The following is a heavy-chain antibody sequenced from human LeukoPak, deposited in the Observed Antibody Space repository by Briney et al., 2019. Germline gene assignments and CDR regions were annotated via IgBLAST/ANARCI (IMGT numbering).Heavy chain of an antibody. V-gene: IGHV3-23*01. J-gene: IGHJ6*02. Sequence: PGGSLRLSCAASGFTFSSYAMSWVRQAPGKGLEWVSGISGSGGSTYYADSVRGRFTISRDNSKNTLYLQMNSLRAEDTAVYYCAKFTGRDYYYAMDVWGQGTTVTVSS. CDR3: AKFTGRDYYYAMDV. CDR1: GFTFSSYA. D-gene: IGHD3-10*01. CDR2: ISGSGGST.